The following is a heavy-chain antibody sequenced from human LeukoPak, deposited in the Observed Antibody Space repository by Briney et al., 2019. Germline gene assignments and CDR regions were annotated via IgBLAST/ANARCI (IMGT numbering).Heavy chain of an antibody. Sequence: SETLSLTCTVSGGPISSYHWSWIRQPPGKGLEWIGYINYSGSTNYNPSLKSRVTISVDTSKNQFSLKLSSVTAADTAVYYCARDGYSSGWYFYYGMDVWGQGTTVTVSS. CDR1: GGPISSYH. J-gene: IGHJ6*02. CDR3: ARDGYSSGWYFYYGMDV. CDR2: INYSGST. D-gene: IGHD6-19*01. V-gene: IGHV4-59*01.